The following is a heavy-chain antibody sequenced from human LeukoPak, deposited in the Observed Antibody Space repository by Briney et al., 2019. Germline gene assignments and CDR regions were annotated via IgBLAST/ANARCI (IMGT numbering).Heavy chain of an antibody. J-gene: IGHJ3*02. V-gene: IGHV1-24*01. CDR2: FDPEDGET. D-gene: IGHD6-19*01. CDR3: ATDRSSSGWYSAFDI. Sequence: VSVKVSCKVSGYTLTELSMHWVRQAPGKGLEWMGGFDPEDGETIYAQKFQGRVTMTEDTSTDTAYMELSSLRSEDTAVYYCATDRSSSGWYSAFDIWGQGTMVTVSS. CDR1: GYTLTELS.